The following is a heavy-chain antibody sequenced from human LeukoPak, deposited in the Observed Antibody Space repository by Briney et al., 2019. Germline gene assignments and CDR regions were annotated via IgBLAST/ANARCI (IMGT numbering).Heavy chain of an antibody. Sequence: GGSLRLSCAASGFTVSIYAMSWVRQAPGKGRECVSAIIGGGGSTNYADSVKGRFTISRDNYKNTLYLQMNSLRAEDTAVYYCAKDGALEYGAGAGLFDYWGQGTLVTVSS. CDR3: AKDGALEYGAGAGLFDY. D-gene: IGHD6-19*01. CDR2: IIGGGGST. CDR1: GFTVSIYA. J-gene: IGHJ4*02. V-gene: IGHV3-23*01.